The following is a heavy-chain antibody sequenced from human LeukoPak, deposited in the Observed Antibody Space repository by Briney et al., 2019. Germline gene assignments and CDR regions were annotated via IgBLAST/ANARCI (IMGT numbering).Heavy chain of an antibody. CDR1: GFTFDDYA. Sequence: GGSLRPSCAASGFTFDDYAMHWVRQAPGKGLEWVSGIRWNSGSIGCADSVKGRFTISRDNAKNSLYLQMNSLRAEDTALYYCAKEGLPAASPFDPWGQGTLVTVSS. V-gene: IGHV3-9*01. D-gene: IGHD2-2*01. J-gene: IGHJ5*02. CDR3: AKEGLPAASPFDP. CDR2: IRWNSGSI.